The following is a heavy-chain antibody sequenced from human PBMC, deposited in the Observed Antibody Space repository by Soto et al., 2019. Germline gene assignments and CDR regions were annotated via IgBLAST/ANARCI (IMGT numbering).Heavy chain of an antibody. CDR3: ARALVLGVGALSQ. V-gene: IGHV3-11*01. Sequence: QVQLVESGGGLVKPEGSLRLSCAASGFTFSANYMSWIRQAPGKGLEWVSYISDSGSLTHYGDSVKGRFTISRDNAKASLYVQMDSLIAEDTAIYYCARALVLGVGALSQWGQGTLVTVSS. D-gene: IGHD1-26*01. J-gene: IGHJ4*02. CDR1: GFTFSANY. CDR2: ISDSGSLT.